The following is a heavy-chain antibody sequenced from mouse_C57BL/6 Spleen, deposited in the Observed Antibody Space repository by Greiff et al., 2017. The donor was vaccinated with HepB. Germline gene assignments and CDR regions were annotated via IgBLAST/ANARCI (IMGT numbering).Heavy chain of an antibody. CDR2: IYPGDGDT. CDR3: ARGRYYYGSSWGYFDV. V-gene: IGHV1-80*01. CDR1: GYAFSSYW. Sequence: QVHVKQSGAELVKPGASVKISCKASGYAFSSYWMNWVKQRPGKGLEWIGQIYPGDGDTNYNGKFKGKATLTADKSSSTAYMQLSSLTSEDSAVYFCARGRYYYGSSWGYFDVWGTGTTVTVSS. D-gene: IGHD1-1*01. J-gene: IGHJ1*03.